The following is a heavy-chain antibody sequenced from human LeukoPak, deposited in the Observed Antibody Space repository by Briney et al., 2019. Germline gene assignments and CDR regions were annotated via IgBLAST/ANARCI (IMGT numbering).Heavy chain of an antibody. Sequence: PGGSLRLSCAASGFTFSSYGMHWVRQAPGKGLEWVSSISSSSSYIYYADSVKGRFTISRDNAKNSLYLQMNSLRAEDTAVYYCARVRLELLWFGKYYYYYYMDVWGKGTTVTVSS. CDR1: GFTFSSYG. D-gene: IGHD3-10*01. CDR2: ISSSSSYI. J-gene: IGHJ6*03. CDR3: ARVRLELLWFGKYYYYYYMDV. V-gene: IGHV3-21*01.